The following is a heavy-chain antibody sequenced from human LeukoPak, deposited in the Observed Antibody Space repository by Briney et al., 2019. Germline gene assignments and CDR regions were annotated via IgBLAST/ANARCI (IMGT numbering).Heavy chain of an antibody. CDR2: ISYSGST. V-gene: IGHV4-59*01. Sequence: AETLSLTCTVSGDSISSYHWSWIRQPAGKGLEWLGYISYSGSTNYNPSLKSRVTISVDTSKNQFSLKLSSVTAADTAVYYCARVGRGDHTWGSYYYDHWGQGTLVTVSS. D-gene: IGHD3-16*01. CDR3: ARVGRGDHTWGSYYYDH. CDR1: GDSISSYH. J-gene: IGHJ4*02.